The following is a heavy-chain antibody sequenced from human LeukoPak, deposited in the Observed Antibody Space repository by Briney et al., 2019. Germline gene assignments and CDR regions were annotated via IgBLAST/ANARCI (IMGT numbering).Heavy chain of an antibody. CDR2: ISSSGSTI. V-gene: IGHV3-48*03. Sequence: GGSLRLSCAASGFSISSYEMNWVRQAPGKGLEWVSHISSSGSTIWYADSVKGRFTISRDNAKNSLYLQMNSLRAEDAAVYYCARVELAPYYYYMDVWGKGTTVTVSS. J-gene: IGHJ6*03. D-gene: IGHD1-7*01. CDR3: ARVELAPYYYYMDV. CDR1: GFSISSYE.